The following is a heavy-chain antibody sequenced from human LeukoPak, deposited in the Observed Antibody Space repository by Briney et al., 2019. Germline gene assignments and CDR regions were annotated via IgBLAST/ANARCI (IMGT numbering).Heavy chain of an antibody. D-gene: IGHD6-19*01. CDR1: GYTFTSYY. J-gene: IGHJ4*02. CDR3: ARGGPVAALDY. V-gene: IGHV1-46*01. Sequence: ASVKVSCKASGYTFTSYYMHWVRQAPGQGLEWMGIINPSGGSTSYAQKFQGRVTMTRDMSTSTAYMELSSLRSEDTAVYYCARGGPVAALDYWGQGTLVTVSS. CDR2: INPSGGST.